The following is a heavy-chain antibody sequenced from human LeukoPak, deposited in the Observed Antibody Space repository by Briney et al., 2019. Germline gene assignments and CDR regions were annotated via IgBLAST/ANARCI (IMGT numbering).Heavy chain of an antibody. D-gene: IGHD6-19*01. J-gene: IGHJ4*02. CDR1: GYTFSNYG. V-gene: IGHV1-18*04. Sequence: AASVKVSCKASGYTFSNYGISWVRQAPGLGLEWMGWTSYSGNTNYAQKFQDRVTMTTDTSTATAYMELRSLESDDTAVYYCARHSGSGWQALGYWGQGTLVTVSS. CDR3: ARHSGSGWQALGY. CDR2: TSYSGNT.